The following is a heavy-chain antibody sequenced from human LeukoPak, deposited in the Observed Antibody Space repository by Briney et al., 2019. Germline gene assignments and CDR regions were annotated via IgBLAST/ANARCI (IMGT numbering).Heavy chain of an antibody. Sequence: GGSLRLSCAASGFTFSSYSMNWVRQAPGKGLEWVSSISSSSSYIYYADSVKGRFTISRDNAKNPLYLQMNSLRAEDTAVYYCARDPRDSSSWYWPVSYGMDVWGKGTTVTVSS. J-gene: IGHJ6*04. CDR1: GFTFSSYS. CDR3: ARDPRDSSSWYWPVSYGMDV. D-gene: IGHD6-13*01. V-gene: IGHV3-21*01. CDR2: ISSSSSYI.